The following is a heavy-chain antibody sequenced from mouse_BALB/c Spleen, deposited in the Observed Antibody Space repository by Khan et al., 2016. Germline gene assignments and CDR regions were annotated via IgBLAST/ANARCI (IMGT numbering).Heavy chain of an antibody. CDR2: INTETGET. Sequence: QIQLVQSGPELKKPGETVKISCKASGYTFTDYSMHWVKQAPGKGLKWMGWINTETGETTYADDFKGRFAFSLETSASTAYLQINILKNEDTATYYCTTYGSSYRFAYWGQETLVTVSA. CDR1: GYTFTDYS. V-gene: IGHV9-2-1*01. J-gene: IGHJ3*01. CDR3: TTYGSSYRFAY. D-gene: IGHD1-1*01.